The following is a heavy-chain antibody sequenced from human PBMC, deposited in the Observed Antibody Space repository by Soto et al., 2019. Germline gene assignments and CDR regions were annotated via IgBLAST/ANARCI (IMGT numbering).Heavy chain of an antibody. CDR2: VYPRDSDT. CDR1: GYIFIDYW. CDR3: ARPPLPGYSIHFNS. V-gene: IGHV5-51*01. Sequence: GESLKISCKASGYIFIDYWIGWVRQMPGKGLEWMGIVYPRDSDTRYSPSFQGQVTISADRSTGTAFLQWRSLKASDTALYYCARPPLPGYSIHFNSWGQGTLVTVS. J-gene: IGHJ4*02. D-gene: IGHD2-15*01.